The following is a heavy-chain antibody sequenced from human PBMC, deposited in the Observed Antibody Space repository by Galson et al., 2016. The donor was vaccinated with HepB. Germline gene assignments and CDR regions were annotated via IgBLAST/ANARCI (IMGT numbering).Heavy chain of an antibody. D-gene: IGHD6-19*01. CDR3: VKGLWLHYFDS. CDR1: GVTFSAYA. Sequence: SLRLSCAASGVTFSAYAMYWVRQAPGKGLDYVSGISSNGGSTYYADSVKGRFTISRDNSKNTLYLQMSSLRTQDTSLYFCVKGLWLHYFDSWGQGTLVTVSS. J-gene: IGHJ4*02. CDR2: ISSNGGST. V-gene: IGHV3-64D*06.